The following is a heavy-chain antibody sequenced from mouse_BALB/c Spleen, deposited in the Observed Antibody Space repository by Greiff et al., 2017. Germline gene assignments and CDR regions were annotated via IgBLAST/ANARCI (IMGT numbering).Heavy chain of an antibody. CDR2: ISSGSSTI. V-gene: IGHV5-17*02. J-gene: IGHJ1*01. D-gene: IGHD1-1*01. CDR3: ARSDYGSSYGGYFDV. Sequence: EVKLMESGGGLVQPGGSRKLSCAASGFTFSSFGMHWVRQAPEKGLEWVAYISSGSSTIYYADTVKGRFTISRDNPKNTLFLQMTSLRSEDTAMYYCARSDYGSSYGGYFDVWGAGTTVTVSS. CDR1: GFTFSSFG.